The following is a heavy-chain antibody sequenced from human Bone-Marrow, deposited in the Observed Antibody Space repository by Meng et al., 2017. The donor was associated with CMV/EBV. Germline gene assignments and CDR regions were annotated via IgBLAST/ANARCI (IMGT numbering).Heavy chain of an antibody. CDR3: ARNGQKTGTPSNY. D-gene: IGHD1-1*01. CDR2: ISASGSTM. Sequence: GGSLRLSCAASGFTFSSYAMSWVRQAPGKGLEWVSYISASGSTMYYADSVKGRFTVSRDNAKNSLYLQMNSLRAEDTAVYYCARNGQKTGTPSNYWGQGTLVTVSS. CDR1: GFTFSSYA. J-gene: IGHJ4*02. V-gene: IGHV3-48*03.